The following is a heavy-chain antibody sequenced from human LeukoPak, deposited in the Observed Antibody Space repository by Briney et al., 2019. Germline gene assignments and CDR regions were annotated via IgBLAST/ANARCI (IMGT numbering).Heavy chain of an antibody. J-gene: IGHJ4*02. D-gene: IGHD1-26*01. CDR1: GYTLTELS. Sequence: ASVKVSCKVSGYTLTELSMHWVRQAPGKGLEWMGGFDPEDGETIYAQRFQGRVTMTEDTSTDTAYMELSSLRSEDTAVYYCATDRGVGATGWYYFDYWGQGTLVTVSS. CDR2: FDPEDGET. V-gene: IGHV1-24*01. CDR3: ATDRGVGATGWYYFDY.